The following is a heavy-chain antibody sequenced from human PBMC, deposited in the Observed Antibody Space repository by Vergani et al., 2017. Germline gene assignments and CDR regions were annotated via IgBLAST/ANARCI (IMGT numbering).Heavy chain of an antibody. D-gene: IGHD5-12*01. CDR2: IYTSGST. Sequence: QVQLQESGPGLVKPSQTLSLTCTVSGGSISSGSYYWSWIRQPAGKGLEWIGRIYTSGSTNYNPSLKSRVTISVDTSKNQFSLKLSSVTAADTAVYYCARRSGYPYWYFDLWGRGTLVTVSS. CDR3: ARRSGYPYWYFDL. J-gene: IGHJ2*01. CDR1: GGSISSGSYY. V-gene: IGHV4-61*02.